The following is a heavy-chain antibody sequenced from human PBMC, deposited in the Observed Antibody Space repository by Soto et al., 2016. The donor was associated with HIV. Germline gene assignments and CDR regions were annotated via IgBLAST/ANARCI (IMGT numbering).Heavy chain of an antibody. CDR3: TKDGVGVPSTIQRVYYYYMDV. Sequence: EVQLVESGGDLVQPEGSLRLSCAASGFTFTDYSLNWVRQAPGKGLEWISYISPSGVTTYYADSVKGRFTISRDNAKNSVYLQMNSLRAEDTAVYYCTKDGVGVPSTIQRVYYYYMDVWGNGTAVIVSS. D-gene: IGHD6-13*01. V-gene: IGHV3-48*01. J-gene: IGHJ6*03. CDR2: ISPSGVTT. CDR1: GFTFTDYS.